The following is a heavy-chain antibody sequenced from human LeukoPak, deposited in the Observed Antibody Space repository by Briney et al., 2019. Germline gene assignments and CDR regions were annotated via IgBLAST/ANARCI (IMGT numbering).Heavy chain of an antibody. CDR3: AKIAEWLRPTGDY. Sequence: GGSLRLSCAASGFTFSSYGMHWVRQAPGKGLEWVAVISYDGSNKYYADSVKGRFTISRDNSENTLYLQMNSLRAEDTAVYYCAKIAEWLRPTGDYWGQGTLVTVSS. J-gene: IGHJ4*02. D-gene: IGHD3-3*01. CDR2: ISYDGSNK. V-gene: IGHV3-30*18. CDR1: GFTFSSYG.